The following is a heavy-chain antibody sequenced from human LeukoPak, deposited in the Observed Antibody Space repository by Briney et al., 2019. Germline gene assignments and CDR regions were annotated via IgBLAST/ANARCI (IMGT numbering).Heavy chain of an antibody. CDR3: AREEYSSSWYRGAFDI. D-gene: IGHD6-13*01. J-gene: IGHJ3*02. V-gene: IGHV4-59*01. CDR1: GGSISSYY. CDR2: IYYSGST. Sequence: SETLSLTCTVSGGSISSYYWSWIRQPPGKGLEWIGYIYYSGSTNYNPSLKSRVTISVDTSKNQFSLKLSSVTAADTAVYYCAREEYSSSWYRGAFDIWGQGTMVTVSS.